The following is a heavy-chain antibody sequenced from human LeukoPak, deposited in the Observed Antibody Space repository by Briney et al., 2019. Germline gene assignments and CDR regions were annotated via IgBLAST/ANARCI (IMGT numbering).Heavy chain of an antibody. CDR3: AKGPQSTHYYYMDV. CDR1: GFTFSSYA. J-gene: IGHJ6*03. CDR2: ISGSGGST. Sequence: GGSLRLSRAASGFTFSSYAMSWVRQAPGKGLEWVSAISGSGGSTYYADSVKGRFTISRDNSKNTLYLQMNSLRAEDTAVYYCAKGPQSTHYYYMDVWGKGTTVTVSS. D-gene: IGHD2-2*01. V-gene: IGHV3-23*01.